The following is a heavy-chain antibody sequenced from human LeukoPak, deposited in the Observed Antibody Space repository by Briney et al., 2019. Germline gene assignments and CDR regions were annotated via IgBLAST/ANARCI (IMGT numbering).Heavy chain of an antibody. J-gene: IGHJ6*02. V-gene: IGHV4-59*12. CDR2: VYYSGST. Sequence: PSETLSLTCTVSGGSINNYYWSWIRQPPGKGLEWIGYVYYSGSTNYNPSPKSRVTISVDTAKNQFSLKLSSVTAADTAVYYCASRGSGSSKVYYYYYYGMDVWGQGTTVTVSS. CDR1: GGSINNYY. D-gene: IGHD3-10*01. CDR3: ASRGSGSSKVYYYYYYGMDV.